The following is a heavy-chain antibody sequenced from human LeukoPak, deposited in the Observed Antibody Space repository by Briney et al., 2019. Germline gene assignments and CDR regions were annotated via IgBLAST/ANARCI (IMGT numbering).Heavy chain of an antibody. CDR1: GDSFSRNTYS. D-gene: IGHD1-26*01. J-gene: IGHJ3*02. Sequence: KSSETLSLTCTVSGDSFSRNTYSWGWIRQPPGKGLEWIGSIYYTGRTFYNPSLKSRVTISVDTSKNQFSLKLSSVTAADTAVYYCARRGSMGGSFVGAFDIWAKGQWSPSLQ. CDR3: ARRGSMGGSFVGAFDI. V-gene: IGHV4-39*01. CDR2: IYYTGRT.